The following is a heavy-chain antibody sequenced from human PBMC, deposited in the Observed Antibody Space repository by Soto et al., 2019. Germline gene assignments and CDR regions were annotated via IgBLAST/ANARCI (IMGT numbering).Heavy chain of an antibody. CDR1: GGTFSSYA. D-gene: IGHD6-6*01. CDR2: IIPIFGPA. V-gene: IGHV1-69*01. CDR3: ARTHYSSSFPFDS. J-gene: IGHJ3*02. Sequence: QGQLVQSGAEVKKPGSWVKVSCKDSGGTFSSYAISWVRQAPGQGLEWMGGIIPIFGPANYAQKFQGRVTITADESTSTAYMELSSLRSEYTAVYYCARTHYSSSFPFDSWGQGTMVTVSS.